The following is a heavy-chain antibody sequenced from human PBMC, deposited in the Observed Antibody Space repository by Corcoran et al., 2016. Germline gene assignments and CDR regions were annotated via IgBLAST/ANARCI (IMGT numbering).Heavy chain of an antibody. CDR2: IYYSGST. V-gene: IGHV4-28*01. CDR1: GYSISSSNW. J-gene: IGHJ4*02. D-gene: IGHD6-19*01. CDR3: ARNWGSGGGPTGVLDY. Sequence: QVQLQESGPGLVKPSDTLSLTCAVSGYSISSSNWWGWIRQPPGKGLEWIGYIYYSGSTYYNPSLKSRVTMSVDTSKNRFSLKLSSVTTVDTAVYYWARNWGSGGGPTGVLDYWGQGTLVTVSS.